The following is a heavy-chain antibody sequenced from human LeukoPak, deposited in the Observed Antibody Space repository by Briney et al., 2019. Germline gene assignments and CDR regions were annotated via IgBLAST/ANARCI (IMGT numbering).Heavy chain of an antibody. Sequence: GGSLRLSCAASGFTFSSHGMHWVRQAPGKGLEWVAVIWYDGSNKYYADSVRGRFTISRDNSKNTLNLQMSSLRAEDTAVYYCASLATTATESDYWGQGTLVTVSS. CDR2: IWYDGSNK. CDR1: GFTFSSHG. J-gene: IGHJ4*02. D-gene: IGHD4-17*01. CDR3: ASLATTATESDY. V-gene: IGHV3-33*01.